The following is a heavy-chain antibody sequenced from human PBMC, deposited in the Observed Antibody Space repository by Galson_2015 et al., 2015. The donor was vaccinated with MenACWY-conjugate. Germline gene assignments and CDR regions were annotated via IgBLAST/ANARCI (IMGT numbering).Heavy chain of an antibody. CDR2: ISPTGGTT. Sequence: SLRLSCAASGITFSSYAMSWVRQAPGKGLEWVSSISPTGGTTYYADSVKGRFTISRDNSKNTLYLQMNSLRAGDTAVYYCAQGAGSRWFDPWGQGTLGIVSA. D-gene: IGHD3-10*01. J-gene: IGHJ5*02. V-gene: IGHV3-23*01. CDR1: GITFSSYA. CDR3: AQGAGSRWFDP.